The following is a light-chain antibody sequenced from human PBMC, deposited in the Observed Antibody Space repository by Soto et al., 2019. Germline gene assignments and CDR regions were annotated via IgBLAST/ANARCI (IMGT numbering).Light chain of an antibody. J-gene: IGLJ2*01. Sequence: QCALTQPPSAFGSPGQSVTISCTGTSSAVAGYNYVSWYQQDPGKAPKLMIYEVNKRPSGVPDRFSGSKSGTTASLTVSGLQAEDEADYYCSSYTGSNDVVFGGGTKLTVL. CDR1: SSAVAGYNY. V-gene: IGLV2-8*01. CDR2: EVN. CDR3: SSYTGSNDVV.